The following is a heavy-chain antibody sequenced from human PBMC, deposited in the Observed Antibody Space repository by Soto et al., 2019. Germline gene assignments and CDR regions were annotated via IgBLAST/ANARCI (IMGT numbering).Heavy chain of an antibody. CDR1: GGSISSSNW. D-gene: IGHD4-17*01. CDR2: IYHSGST. Sequence: PSETLSLTCAVSGGSISSSNWWSWVRQPPGKGLEWIGEIYHSGSTNYNPSLKSRVTISVDKSKNQFSLKLSSVTAADTAVYYCARDRYGGNSHWFDPWGQGTLVTVSS. CDR3: ARDRYGGNSHWFDP. J-gene: IGHJ5*02. V-gene: IGHV4-4*02.